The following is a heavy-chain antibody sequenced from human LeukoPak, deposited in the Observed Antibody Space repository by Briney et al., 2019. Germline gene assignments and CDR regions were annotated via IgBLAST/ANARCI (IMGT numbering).Heavy chain of an antibody. J-gene: IGHJ3*02. CDR1: GGTFSSYA. CDR3: ARDLDYYDSSGYYHAIAFDI. Sequence: SVKVSCKASGGTFSSYAISWVRQAPGQGLEWMGGIIPIFGTANYAQKFQGRVTITGDESTSTAYMELSSLRSEDTAVYCCARDLDYYDSSGYYHAIAFDIWGQGTMVTVSS. D-gene: IGHD3-22*01. V-gene: IGHV1-69*13. CDR2: IIPIFGTA.